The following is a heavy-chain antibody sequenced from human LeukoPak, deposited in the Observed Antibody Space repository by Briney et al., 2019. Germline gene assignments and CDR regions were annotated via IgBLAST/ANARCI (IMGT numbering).Heavy chain of an antibody. CDR1: GYPFISYP. D-gene: IGHD5-12*01. Sequence: ASVKVSRTASGYPFISYPITWVRQVPGQGLEWMGWISNYNGNTKSARKFQGRVTMSTDTSTNTAYMELRSLTSDDTAMYYCARVRDSGYDENDYWGQGTLVTVSS. J-gene: IGHJ4*02. CDR2: ISNYNGNT. V-gene: IGHV1-18*04. CDR3: ARVRDSGYDENDY.